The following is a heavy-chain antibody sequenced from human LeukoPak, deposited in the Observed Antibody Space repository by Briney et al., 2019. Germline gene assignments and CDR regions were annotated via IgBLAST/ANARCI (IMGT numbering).Heavy chain of an antibody. J-gene: IGHJ4*02. V-gene: IGHV1-18*01. D-gene: IGHD5-12*01. CDR1: GYTFTSYG. CDR2: ISAYNGNI. CDR3: AKGRRLVATIPGDY. Sequence: ASVKVSCMASGYTFTSYGISWVRQAPGQGLEWMGWISAYNGNINYAQKIQGRVTMTTDTSTSTAYMELRSLRSDDTAVYYCAKGRRLVATIPGDYWGQGTLVTVSS.